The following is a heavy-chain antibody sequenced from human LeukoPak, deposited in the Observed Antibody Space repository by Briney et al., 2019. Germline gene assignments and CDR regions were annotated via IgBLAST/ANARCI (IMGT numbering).Heavy chain of an antibody. V-gene: IGHV4-38-2*02. CDR3: ARSVVGATCAFDI. D-gene: IGHD1-26*01. Sequence: SETLSLTCTVSGYSISSGYYWGWIRQPPGKGLEWIGSIYHSGNTYYDPSLKSRVTISVDTSKNQFSLKLSSVTAAGTAVYYCARSVVGATCAFDIWGQGTMVTVSS. CDR1: GYSISSGYY. J-gene: IGHJ3*02. CDR2: IYHSGNT.